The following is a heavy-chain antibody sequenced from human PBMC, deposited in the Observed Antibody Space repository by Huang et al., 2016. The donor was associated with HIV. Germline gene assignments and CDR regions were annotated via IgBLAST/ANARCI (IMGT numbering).Heavy chain of an antibody. CDR1: GYTFTKYG. Sequence: QVQLVQSGAEVKKPGASVKVSCKASGYTFTKYGISWVRQAPGQGLEWVEWISAHTGNTYYAQRFQGRVTLTTDTATSTAYMELRTLRSDDTAIFYCARDFKVYYDSSGRHAFWGQGTLVTVSS. J-gene: IGHJ4*02. D-gene: IGHD3-22*01. V-gene: IGHV1-18*01. CDR3: ARDFKVYYDSSGRHAF. CDR2: ISAHTGNT.